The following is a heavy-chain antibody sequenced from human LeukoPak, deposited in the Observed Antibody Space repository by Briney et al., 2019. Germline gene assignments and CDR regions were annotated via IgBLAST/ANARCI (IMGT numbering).Heavy chain of an antibody. V-gene: IGHV3-48*03. CDR2: ISSSGTTI. CDR3: ARAFVY. Sequence: AGGSLRLSCAASGFTFSSFQMNWVRQAPGKGLEWISYISSSGTTIYYADSVKGRFTISRDNAKNSLYLQMNSLRVEDTAIYYCARAFVYWGQGTLVTVSS. CDR1: GFTFSSFQ. J-gene: IGHJ4*02.